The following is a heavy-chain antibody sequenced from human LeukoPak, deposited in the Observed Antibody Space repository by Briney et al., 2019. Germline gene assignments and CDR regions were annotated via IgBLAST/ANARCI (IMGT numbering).Heavy chain of an antibody. CDR1: GGTFSSYA. J-gene: IGHJ5*02. Sequence: ASVKVSCKASGGTFSSYAISWVRQAPGQGLEWMGWISAYNDNTNYAQKLQGRVTMTTDTSTSTAYMELRSLRSDDTAVYYCARDKRVWQSSSWYVVVGWFDPWGQGTLVTVSS. CDR2: ISAYNDNT. CDR3: ARDKRVWQSSSWYVVVGWFDP. V-gene: IGHV1-18*01. D-gene: IGHD6-13*01.